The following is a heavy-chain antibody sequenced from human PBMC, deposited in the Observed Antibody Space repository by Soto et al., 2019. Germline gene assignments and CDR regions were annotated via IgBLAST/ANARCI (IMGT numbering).Heavy chain of an antibody. J-gene: IGHJ4*02. D-gene: IGHD4-17*01. CDR1: GFTFSSYS. Sequence: EVQLVESGGGLVKPGGSLRLSCAASGFTFSSYSMNWVRQAPGKGLEWVSSISSSSSYIYYADSVKGRFTISRDNAKNSLYLQMNSLRAEDTAVYYCARDHRYGDYVYPGPRGEPFDYWGQGTLVTVSS. CDR3: ARDHRYGDYVYPGPRGEPFDY. V-gene: IGHV3-21*01. CDR2: ISSSSSYI.